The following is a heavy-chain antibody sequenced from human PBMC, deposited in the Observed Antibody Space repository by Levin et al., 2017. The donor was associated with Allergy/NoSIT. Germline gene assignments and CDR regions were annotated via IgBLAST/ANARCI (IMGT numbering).Heavy chain of an antibody. V-gene: IGHV7-4-1*02. CDR2: INTNTGNP. Sequence: ASVKVSCKASGYTFTSYAMNWVRQAPGQGLEWMGWINTNTGNPTYAQGFTGRFVFSLDTSVSTAYLQISSLKAEDTAVYYCARGPRLRLIQNWFDPWGQGTLVTVSS. D-gene: IGHD4-17*01. CDR1: GYTFTSYA. CDR3: ARGPRLRLIQNWFDP. J-gene: IGHJ5*02.